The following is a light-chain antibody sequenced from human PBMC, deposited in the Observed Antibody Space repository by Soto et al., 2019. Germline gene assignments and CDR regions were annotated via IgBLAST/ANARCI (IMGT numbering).Light chain of an antibody. Sequence: QSALTQPASVSGSPGQSITISCTGTSSDVGSNNLVSWYQQHPGKAPKLMIYDVTKRPSGISNRFAGSKSDNTASLTISGLQAEDEADYYCCSYAATNTLVCGAGTKVTVL. V-gene: IGLV2-23*02. J-gene: IGLJ3*02. CDR1: SSDVGSNNL. CDR2: DVT. CDR3: CSYAATNTLV.